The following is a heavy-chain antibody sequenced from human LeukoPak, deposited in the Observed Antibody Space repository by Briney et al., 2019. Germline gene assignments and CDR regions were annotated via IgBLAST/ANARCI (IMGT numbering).Heavy chain of an antibody. Sequence: GASVKVSCKASGYTFTSYYMHWVRQAPGQGLEWMGIINPSGGSTSYAQKFQGRVTMTTDTSTSTAYMELRSLRSDDTAVYYCARLVEHDGFDPWGQGTLVTVSS. J-gene: IGHJ5*02. CDR2: INPSGGST. D-gene: IGHD1/OR15-1a*01. CDR3: ARLVEHDGFDP. V-gene: IGHV1-46*01. CDR1: GYTFTSYY.